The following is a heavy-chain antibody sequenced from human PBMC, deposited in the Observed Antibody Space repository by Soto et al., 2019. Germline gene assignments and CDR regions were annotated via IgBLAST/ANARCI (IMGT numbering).Heavy chain of an antibody. Sequence: GGSLRLSCTASGFTFGDYAMSWFRQAPGKGLEWVGFIRSKAYGGTTEYAASVKGRFTISRDDSKSIAHLQMNSLKTEDTAVYYCTRVFRGLTNWGPREVAFDIWGQGTMVTVSS. J-gene: IGHJ3*02. D-gene: IGHD7-27*01. V-gene: IGHV3-49*03. CDR3: TRVFRGLTNWGPREVAFDI. CDR1: GFTFGDYA. CDR2: IRSKAYGGTT.